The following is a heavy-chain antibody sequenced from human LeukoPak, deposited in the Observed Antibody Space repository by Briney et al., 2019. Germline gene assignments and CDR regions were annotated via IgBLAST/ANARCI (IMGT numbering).Heavy chain of an antibody. D-gene: IGHD6-6*01. J-gene: IGHJ4*02. Sequence: GRSLRLSCAASGFTFSSYGMHWVRQAPGKGLEWAAVIWYDGSNKYYADSVKGRFTISRDNSKNTLYLQMNSLRAEDTAVYYCARETARHDYFDYWGQGTLVTVAS. CDR3: ARETARHDYFDY. CDR2: IWYDGSNK. CDR1: GFTFSSYG. V-gene: IGHV3-33*01.